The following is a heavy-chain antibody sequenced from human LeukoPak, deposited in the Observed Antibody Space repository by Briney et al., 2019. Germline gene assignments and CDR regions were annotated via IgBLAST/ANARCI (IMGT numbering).Heavy chain of an antibody. CDR1: GFTFSTYG. Sequence: GGSLRLSCAASGFTFSTYGMNWVRQAPGKGLEWISYISSTTSTIYYADSVKGRFTISRDNAKNSLYLQMNSLRAEDTAVYYCARDVTYYGTDWFDPWGQGTLVTVSS. D-gene: IGHD4-17*01. CDR2: ISSTTSTI. J-gene: IGHJ5*02. CDR3: ARDVTYYGTDWFDP. V-gene: IGHV3-48*04.